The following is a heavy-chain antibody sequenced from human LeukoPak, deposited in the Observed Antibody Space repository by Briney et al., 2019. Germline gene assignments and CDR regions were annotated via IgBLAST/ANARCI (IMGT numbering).Heavy chain of an antibody. Sequence: GGSLRLSCTASGFTFGDYAMSWVRQAPGKGLEWVGFIRSKAYGGKTEYAASVKGRFTISRDDSKSIAYLQMNSLKTEDTAVYYCARIQADYDYVWGSYRPYFDYWGQGTLVTVSS. D-gene: IGHD3-16*02. J-gene: IGHJ4*02. CDR1: GFTFGDYA. CDR3: ARIQADYDYVWGSYRPYFDY. V-gene: IGHV3-49*04. CDR2: IRSKAYGGKT.